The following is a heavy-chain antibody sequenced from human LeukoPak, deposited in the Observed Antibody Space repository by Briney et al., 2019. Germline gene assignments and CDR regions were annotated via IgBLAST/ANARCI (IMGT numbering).Heavy chain of an antibody. CDR3: ARASVTATYYYGMDV. Sequence: PSETLSLTCTVSGGSISSSSYYWGWIRQPPGKGLEWIGSVYYSGSTYYNPSLKSRVTISIDTSKNQFSLKLNSVTAADTAVYYCARASVTATYYYGMDVWGQGTTVTVSS. J-gene: IGHJ6*02. CDR1: GGSISSSSYY. V-gene: IGHV4-39*07. D-gene: IGHD2-21*02. CDR2: VYYSGST.